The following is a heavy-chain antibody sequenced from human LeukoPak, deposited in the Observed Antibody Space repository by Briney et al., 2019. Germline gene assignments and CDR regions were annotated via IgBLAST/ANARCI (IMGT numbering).Heavy chain of an antibody. V-gene: IGHV3-30*14. D-gene: IGHD3-9*01. CDR2: MSHDGSNE. CDR3: ARDFDIMTGYSVFDY. J-gene: IGHJ4*02. Sequence: GKSLRLSCATSGFTFSDYVIYWVRQAPGKGLVWVAVMSHDGSNEEYADSVKGRFTISRDNTKKTLYLQLNSLRPDDTTMYYCARDFDIMTGYSVFDYWGQGTLVTVSS. CDR1: GFTFSDYV.